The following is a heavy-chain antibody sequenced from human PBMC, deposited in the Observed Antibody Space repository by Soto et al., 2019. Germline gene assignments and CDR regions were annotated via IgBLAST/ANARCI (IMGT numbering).Heavy chain of an antibody. J-gene: IGHJ6*02. CDR2: ISSNGGST. CDR3: ASAGDYRGYYYGMDV. V-gene: IGHV3-64*01. D-gene: IGHD4-17*01. CDR1: GFTFSRYA. Sequence: EVQLVESGGGLVQPGGSLRLSCAASGFTFSRYAMHWVRQAPGKGLEYVSAISSNGGSTYYANSVKGRFTISRDNSKNTLYLQMGSLRAEDMAVYYCASAGDYRGYYYGMDVWGQGTTVTVSS.